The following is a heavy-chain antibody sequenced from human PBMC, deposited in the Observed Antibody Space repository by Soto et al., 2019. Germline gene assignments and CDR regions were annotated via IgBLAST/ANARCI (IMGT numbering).Heavy chain of an antibody. J-gene: IGHJ6*02. CDR2: ISWDGGST. CDR3: AKDTVARGYYYYYGMDV. V-gene: IGHV3-43*01. CDR1: GFTFDDYT. Sequence: GGSLRLSCAASGFTFDDYTMHWVRQAPGKGLEWVSLISWDGGSTYYADSVKGRFTISRDNSKNSLYLQMNSLRTEDTALYYCAKDTVARGYYYYYGMDVWGQGTTVTVSS. D-gene: IGHD3-10*01.